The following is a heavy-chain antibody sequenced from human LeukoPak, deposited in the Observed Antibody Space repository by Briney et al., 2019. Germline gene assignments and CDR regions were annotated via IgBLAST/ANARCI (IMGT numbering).Heavy chain of an antibody. CDR3: ARAVAGMYYFDY. Sequence: HPGGSLRLSCAASGFTLSSYAMHCVRQATGKGLEWVSDIGPADDSYYSGSVKGRFTISRENAKNSWYLQMNSLRAGDTAIYYCARAVAGMYYFDYWGQGILVTVSS. CDR1: GFTLSSYA. CDR2: IGPADDS. D-gene: IGHD6-19*01. J-gene: IGHJ4*02. V-gene: IGHV3-13*01.